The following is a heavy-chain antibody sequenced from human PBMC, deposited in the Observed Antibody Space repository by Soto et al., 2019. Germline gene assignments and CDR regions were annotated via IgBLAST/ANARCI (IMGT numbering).Heavy chain of an antibody. J-gene: IGHJ4*02. CDR1: GFTVSNHW. CDR3: ARAGRGATDDFDY. V-gene: IGHV3-74*01. CDR2: INGDGSST. D-gene: IGHD1-26*01. Sequence: EVQLVESGGGLVQPGASLRLSCADSGFTVSNHWMHWVRQAPGKGLVWVSRINGDGSSTSYADSVKGRFTISRDNAKNTLYLQMNSLRVEDTAVYYCARAGRGATDDFDYWGQGTLVTVSS.